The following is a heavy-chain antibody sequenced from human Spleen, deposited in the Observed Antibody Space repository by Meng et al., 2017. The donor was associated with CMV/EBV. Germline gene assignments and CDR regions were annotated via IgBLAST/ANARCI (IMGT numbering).Heavy chain of an antibody. Sequence: GGSLRLSCAASGFSVSRNYMTWVRQAPGKGLEWISIIYTGGSTYYADSVKGRFTISRDNSKNTLYLQMNSLRAEDTAVYYCARRDSGRSDHFDYWGQGTLVTVSS. J-gene: IGHJ4*02. CDR3: ARRDSGRSDHFDY. CDR1: GFSVSRNY. V-gene: IGHV3-53*01. D-gene: IGHD3-10*01. CDR2: IYTGGST.